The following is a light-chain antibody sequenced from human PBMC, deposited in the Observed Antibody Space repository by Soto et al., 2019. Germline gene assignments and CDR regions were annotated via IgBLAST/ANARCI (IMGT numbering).Light chain of an antibody. CDR1: QNVYSN. CDR2: GAS. J-gene: IGKJ4*01. Sequence: EVLMTQSPATLSVSPGERVTLSSRASQNVYSNLAWYQQKPGQAPRLLIYGASTRATGLPARFSGSGSGTEFTLTISSLQSEDFAVYYCQQYNSWPLTFGGGTKVEIK. CDR3: QQYNSWPLT. V-gene: IGKV3-15*01.